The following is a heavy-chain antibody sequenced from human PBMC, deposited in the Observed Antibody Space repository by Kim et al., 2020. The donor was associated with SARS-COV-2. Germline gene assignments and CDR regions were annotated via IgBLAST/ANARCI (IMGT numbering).Heavy chain of an antibody. Sequence: SETLSLTCTVSGGSISSYYWSWIRQPPGKGLEWIGYIYYSGSTNYNPSLKSRVTISVDTSKNQFSLKLSSVTAADTAVYYCARHRYYDSKLDAFDIWGQGTMVTVSS. CDR1: GGSISSYY. CDR3: ARHRYYDSKLDAFDI. J-gene: IGHJ3*02. CDR2: IYYSGST. V-gene: IGHV4-59*08. D-gene: IGHD3-22*01.